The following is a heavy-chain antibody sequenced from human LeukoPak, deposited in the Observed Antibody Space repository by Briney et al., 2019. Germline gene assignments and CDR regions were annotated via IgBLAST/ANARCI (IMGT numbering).Heavy chain of an antibody. V-gene: IGHV3-53*01. Sequence: GGSLRLSCATSGFRFSSCAMSWVRQAPGKGLEWVSVIYSGGSTYYADSVKGRFTISRDNSKNTLYLQMNSLRAEDTAVYYCARGYTGYGMDVWGQGTTVTVSS. CDR1: GFRFSSCA. J-gene: IGHJ6*02. D-gene: IGHD1-14*01. CDR3: ARGYTGYGMDV. CDR2: IYSGGST.